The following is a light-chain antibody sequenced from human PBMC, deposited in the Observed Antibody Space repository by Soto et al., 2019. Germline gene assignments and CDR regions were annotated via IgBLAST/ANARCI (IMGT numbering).Light chain of an antibody. J-gene: IGKJ5*01. CDR3: QHYHDLPII. Sequence: DIQMTQSQSSLSASVGDRVTLTCLASQDISESLNWYQQKPGEAPKVLIFAASKLEVVVPSRFSGSGSGTHFTLTISSLQPEDIATYFCQHYHDLPIIFGQWTR. V-gene: IGKV1-33*01. CDR1: QDISES. CDR2: AAS.